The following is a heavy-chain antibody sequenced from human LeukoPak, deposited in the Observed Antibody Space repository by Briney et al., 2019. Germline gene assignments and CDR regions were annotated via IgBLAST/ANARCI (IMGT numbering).Heavy chain of an antibody. CDR2: IYYSGST. Sequence: SETLSLTCTVSGGSLSSYYWSWIRQPPGKGLEWIGYIYYSGSTNYNPSLKSRVTISVDTSKNQFSLKLSSVTAADTAVYYCARWSGYSSRTFDYWGQGTLVTVSS. D-gene: IGHD3-3*01. J-gene: IGHJ4*02. CDR3: ARWSGYSSRTFDY. V-gene: IGHV4-59*01. CDR1: GGSLSSYY.